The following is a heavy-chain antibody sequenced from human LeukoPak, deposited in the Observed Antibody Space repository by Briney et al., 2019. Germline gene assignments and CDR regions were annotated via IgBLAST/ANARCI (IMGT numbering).Heavy chain of an antibody. CDR2: INPNTGVT. D-gene: IGHD1-14*01. J-gene: IGHJ4*02. Sequence: GASVKVSCKTSGYTFTDYCMHWVRQAPGQGLEWMGWINPNTGVTNYAQKFQGRVTMTRDTSITTAYMDLTRLRSDDTAVYFCARALHIRRPHFDSWGKGILVTVSS. CDR3: ARALHIRRPHFDS. CDR1: GYTFTDYC. V-gene: IGHV1-2*02.